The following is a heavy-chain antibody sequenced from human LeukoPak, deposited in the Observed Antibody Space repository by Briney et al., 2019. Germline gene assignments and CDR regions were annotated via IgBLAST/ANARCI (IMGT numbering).Heavy chain of an antibody. CDR3: ARDRTSVYGMDV. D-gene: IGHD1-7*01. CDR2: MNPNSGNT. CDR1: GYTFTSYD. V-gene: IGHV1-8*01. J-gene: IGHJ6*02. Sequence: ASVKVSCKASGYTFTSYDINWVRQATGQGLEWMGWMNPNSGNTGYAQKFQGRVTMTRDTSISTAYMELSRLRSDDTAVYYCARDRTSVYGMDVWGQGTTVTVSS.